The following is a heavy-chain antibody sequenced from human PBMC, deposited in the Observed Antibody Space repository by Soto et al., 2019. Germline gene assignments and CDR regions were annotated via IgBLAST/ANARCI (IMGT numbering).Heavy chain of an antibody. D-gene: IGHD3-3*01. CDR1: GFTISNYA. Sequence: EVQLGESGGGLVQPGGSLRLSWAASGFTISNYAMGWVRQAPGKGLECVSAISANADTTYNADSLKGRFTTSRDNSKNRVSLQMSRLRVADSAEYYCVQDWSCNTCPCTDVWGRGTTVTVSS. CDR2: ISANADTT. CDR3: VQDWSCNTCPCTDV. J-gene: IGHJ6*02. V-gene: IGHV3-23*04.